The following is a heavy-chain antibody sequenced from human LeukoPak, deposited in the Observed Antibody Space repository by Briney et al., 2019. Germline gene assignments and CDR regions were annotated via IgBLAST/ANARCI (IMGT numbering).Heavy chain of an antibody. V-gene: IGHV3-30*02. CDR3: AKGAHASYYYYMDV. CDR2: IRYDGSNK. Sequence: GGSLRLSCAASGFTFSSYGMHWVRQAPGKGLEWVAFIRYDGSNKYYADSVKGRFTISRDNSKNTLYLQMNSLRAEDTAVYYCAKGAHASYYYYMDVWGKGTTVTVSS. CDR1: GFTFSSYG. J-gene: IGHJ6*03.